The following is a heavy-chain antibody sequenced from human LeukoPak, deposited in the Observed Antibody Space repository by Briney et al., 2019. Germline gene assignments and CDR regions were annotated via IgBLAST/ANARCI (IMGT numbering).Heavy chain of an antibody. CDR3: ARLRRNSDGSGYYYYYDY. CDR1: GYTFSSYS. J-gene: IGHJ4*02. Sequence: GGSLRLSCAASGYTFSSYSINWVRQAPGKGLEWVSSISVGSNYIYYADSVRGRFSISRDDTRNSLYLQMDSLRGDDTAVYYCARLRRNSDGSGYYYYYDYWGQGTLVTVSS. CDR2: ISVGSNYI. D-gene: IGHD3-22*01. V-gene: IGHV3-21*01.